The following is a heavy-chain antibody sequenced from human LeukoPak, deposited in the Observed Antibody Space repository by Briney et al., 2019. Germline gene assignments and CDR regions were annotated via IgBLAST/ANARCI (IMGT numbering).Heavy chain of an antibody. CDR2: INAGNGNT. D-gene: IGHD6-19*01. CDR3: AREVAAVAGTEAGY. J-gene: IGHJ4*02. V-gene: IGHV1-3*01. CDR1: GYTFTSYA. Sequence: ASVKVSCKASGYTFTSYAMHWVRQAPGQRLEWMGWINAGNGNTKYSQKFQDRVTITRDTSASTAYMELSSLRSEDTAVYYCAREVAAVAGTEAGYWGQGTLVTVSS.